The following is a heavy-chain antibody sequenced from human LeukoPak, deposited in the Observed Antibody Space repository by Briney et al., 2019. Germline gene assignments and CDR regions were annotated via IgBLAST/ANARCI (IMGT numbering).Heavy chain of an antibody. CDR3: ARVDSSGYSLHAFDI. CDR2: IYPGDSDT. D-gene: IGHD3-22*01. Sequence: GEALQISSHGSGYRFTSYWIGWGRPVPGKGLGWRGIIYPGDSDTRYSPSFQGQVTISADKSISTAYLQWSSLKASDTAMYYCARVDSSGYSLHAFDIWGQGTMVTVSS. V-gene: IGHV5-51*01. CDR1: GYRFTSYW. J-gene: IGHJ3*02.